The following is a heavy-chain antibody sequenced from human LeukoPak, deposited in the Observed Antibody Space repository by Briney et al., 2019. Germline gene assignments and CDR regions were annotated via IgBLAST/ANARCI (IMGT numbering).Heavy chain of an antibody. V-gene: IGHV3-9*01. CDR2: ISWNSGSI. CDR1: GFTFDDYA. Sequence: GGSLRLSCAASGFTFDDYAMHWVRQAPGKGLEWVSGISWNSGSIGYADSVKGRFTISRDNAKNSLYLQMNSLRAEDTALYYCAKDLYSGYDLEGIFDYWGQGTLVTVSS. J-gene: IGHJ4*02. D-gene: IGHD5-12*01. CDR3: AKDLYSGYDLEGIFDY.